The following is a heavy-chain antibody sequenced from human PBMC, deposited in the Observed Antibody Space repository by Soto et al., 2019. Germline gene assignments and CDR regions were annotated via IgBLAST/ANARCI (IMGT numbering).Heavy chain of an antibody. CDR3: ARIKRDYYDSSGYYLPDPYYYYGMDV. Sequence: SGPTLVNPTETVTRTCTFSGCSLSKAKMGVSWSRQLPGKALEWPAHISSKDEKSYSTSLKCRLTISKDISKRQVILTMTTMDPVDTATYYCARIKRDYYDSSGYYLPDPYYYYGMDVWGQGTTVTVSS. V-gene: IGHV2-26*01. D-gene: IGHD3-22*01. CDR2: ISSKDEK. CDR1: GCSLSKAKMG. J-gene: IGHJ6*02.